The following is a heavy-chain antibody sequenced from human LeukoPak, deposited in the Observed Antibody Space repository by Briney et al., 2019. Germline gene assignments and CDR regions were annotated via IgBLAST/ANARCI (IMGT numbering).Heavy chain of an antibody. J-gene: IGHJ3*02. CDR3: VRGTGGAFDI. CDR1: LFTSCTYL. V-gene: IGHV3-7*04. Sequence: GGSLRLSRAQSLFTSCTYLMSSVRQAPGKGREWVGNKKQEGSERYDVASVKGRLTIPRDKAKNSLYLRMNSLSAEDTAVYYCVRGTGGAFDIWGEGTMVTVSS. CDR2: KKQEGSER.